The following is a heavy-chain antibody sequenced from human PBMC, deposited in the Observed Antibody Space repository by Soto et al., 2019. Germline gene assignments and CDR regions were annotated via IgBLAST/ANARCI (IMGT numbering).Heavy chain of an antibody. J-gene: IGHJ4*02. D-gene: IGHD3-3*01. Sequence: QVQLVQSGAEVKKPGSSVKVSCKASGGTFSSYAISWVRQAPGQGLEWMGGIIPIFGTANYAQKFQGRVTTTSDESTSTAYMELSSLRSEDTAVHYCATSTGQGGFLADYLGQGTLVTVSS. V-gene: IGHV1-69*01. CDR3: ATSTGQGGFLADY. CDR2: IIPIFGTA. CDR1: GGTFSSYA.